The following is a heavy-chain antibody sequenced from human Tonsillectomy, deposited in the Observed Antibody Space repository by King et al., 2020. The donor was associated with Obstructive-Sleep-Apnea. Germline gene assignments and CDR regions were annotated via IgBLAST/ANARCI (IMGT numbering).Heavy chain of an antibody. Sequence: QVQLVQSGAEVKKPGASVKVSCKASGYTFTSYGISWVRQAPGQGLEWMGWISAYNGNTNYAQKLQGRVTMTTDTSTSTAYMELRSLRSDDTAVYYCARAPPSQIYDYVWGSYRYTPRRAFDIWGQGTMVTVSS. V-gene: IGHV1-18*04. D-gene: IGHD3-16*02. J-gene: IGHJ3*02. CDR1: GYTFTSYG. CDR3: ARAPPSQIYDYVWGSYRYTPRRAFDI. CDR2: ISAYNGNT.